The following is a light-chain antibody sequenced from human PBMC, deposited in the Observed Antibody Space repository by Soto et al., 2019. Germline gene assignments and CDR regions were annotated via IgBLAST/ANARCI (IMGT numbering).Light chain of an antibody. CDR2: DVS. V-gene: IGLV2-11*01. CDR1: SSDVGGYNY. CDR3: CSYSGNALWV. J-gene: IGLJ3*02. Sequence: QSALTPPRSVSGSPGQSVTISCTGTSSDVGGYNYVSWYPQHQGKAPKLVIYDVSKRPSGVPDRFSGSKSGNTASLTISGLQAEDEADYYCCSYSGNALWVFGGGTKLTVL.